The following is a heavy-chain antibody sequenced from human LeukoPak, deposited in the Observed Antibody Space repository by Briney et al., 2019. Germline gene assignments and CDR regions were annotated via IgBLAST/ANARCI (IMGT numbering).Heavy chain of an antibody. J-gene: IGHJ4*02. CDR3: AKVKWKLIGYFDY. D-gene: IGHD1-20*01. Sequence: GGSLRLSCAASGFTFTSYAMSWVRQAPGKGLEWVSVLTGDGNTYYADSVKGRFTNSRDDSKNALFLQMNSLRAEDTAVYFCAKVKWKLIGYFDYWGQGTLVTVSS. V-gene: IGHV3-23*01. CDR2: LTGDGNT. CDR1: GFTFTSYA.